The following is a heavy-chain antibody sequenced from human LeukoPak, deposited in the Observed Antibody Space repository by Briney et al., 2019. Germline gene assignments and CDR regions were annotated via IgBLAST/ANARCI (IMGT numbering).Heavy chain of an antibody. D-gene: IGHD2-8*01. CDR3: AKDTSIGRYCTNGVCSPFDY. CDR2: ISDTGATT. J-gene: IGHJ4*02. Sequence: GGSLSLSCEASGFTLRGYVMSWVRQAPGKGLEWVSAISDTGATTYDADSVKGRFTISRDNSRSTLYLQMNSLRAEDTALYYCAKDTSIGRYCTNGVCSPFDYWGQGTLVTVSS. CDR1: GFTLRGYV. V-gene: IGHV3-23*01.